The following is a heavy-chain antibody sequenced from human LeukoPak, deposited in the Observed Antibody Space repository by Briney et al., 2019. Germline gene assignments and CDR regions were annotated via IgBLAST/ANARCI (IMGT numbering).Heavy chain of an antibody. CDR1: GFTFSSYW. CDR2: INGDGRIT. Sequence: GGTLRLSCEASGFTFSSYWMYWVRQVPGQGLVWVSHINGDGRITNYGDSVKGRFTISRDNAKNILYLQMNSLRAEDTALYYCARDSPRTGPWGQGILVTVSS. V-gene: IGHV3-74*01. D-gene: IGHD1-1*01. J-gene: IGHJ5*02. CDR3: ARDSPRTGP.